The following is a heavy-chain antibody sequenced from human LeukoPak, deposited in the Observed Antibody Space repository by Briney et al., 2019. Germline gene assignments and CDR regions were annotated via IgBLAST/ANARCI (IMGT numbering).Heavy chain of an antibody. Sequence: GGSLRLSCAASGVTFSSYEMDWVRQAPAKGLEWISYISSSGGYMYADSVKGRFTISRDNAKNSLSLQMNSLRVEGTGVYYCARHNGWFDYWGQGTLVTVSS. J-gene: IGHJ5*01. V-gene: IGHV3-48*03. CDR1: GVTFSSYE. CDR2: ISSSGGY. CDR3: ARHNGWFDY. D-gene: IGHD2-8*01.